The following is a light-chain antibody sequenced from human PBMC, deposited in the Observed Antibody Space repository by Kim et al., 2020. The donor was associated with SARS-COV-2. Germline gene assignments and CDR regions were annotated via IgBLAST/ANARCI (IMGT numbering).Light chain of an antibody. V-gene: IGKV2-28*01. CDR2: MGS. J-gene: IGKJ1*01. CDR3: MQTLRTRRT. CDR1: ENLRHSSGYHY. Sequence: TVMTQSPLHLTVTPGEPASISCRSSENLRHSSGYHYLDWYLQKPGHSPQLLIYMGSNRASGVPDRFSGSGSDTDFTLKISRVEAGDVGVYYCMQTLRTRRTFGQGTKVDIK.